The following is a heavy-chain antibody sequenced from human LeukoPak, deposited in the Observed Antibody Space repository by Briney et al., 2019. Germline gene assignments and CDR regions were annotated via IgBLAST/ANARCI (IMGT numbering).Heavy chain of an antibody. CDR2: INHSGSI. CDR1: GGSFSTYW. V-gene: IGHV4-34*01. CDR3: ARHGSSSYGYFDY. D-gene: IGHD5-18*01. Sequence: SETLSLTCAVYGGSFSTYWWSWIRQPSGNGLEWIGEINHSGSINYNPSLKSRVTISVDTSKNQFSLKLSSVTAADTAVYYCARHGSSSYGYFDYWGQGTLVTVSS. J-gene: IGHJ4*02.